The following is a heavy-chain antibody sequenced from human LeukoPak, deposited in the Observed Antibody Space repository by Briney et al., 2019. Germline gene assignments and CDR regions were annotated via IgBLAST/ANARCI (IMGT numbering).Heavy chain of an antibody. J-gene: IGHJ4*02. V-gene: IGHV3-7*01. CDR1: GFTFSSYW. CDR3: AREDHSKYEY. Sequence: PGGSLRLSCAASGFTFSSYWMSWVRQAPGKGLEWVANMDLDGSEKYYVDSVKGRFTISRDNAKYSLYLQMNSLRAEDTAVYYCAREDHSKYEYWGQGTLVTVSS. CDR2: MDLDGSEK. D-gene: IGHD4-11*01.